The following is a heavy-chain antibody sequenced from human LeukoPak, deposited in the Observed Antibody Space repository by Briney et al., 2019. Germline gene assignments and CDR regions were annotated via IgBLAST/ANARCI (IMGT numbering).Heavy chain of an antibody. D-gene: IGHD2-15*01. CDR1: GYAFTSYY. CDR2: INPSGGST. J-gene: IGHJ3*02. CDR3: ARVRVVAATHDAFDI. Sequence: ASVKVSCKASGYAFTSYYMHWVRQAPGQGLEWMGIINPSGGSTSYAQKFQGGVTMTRDTSTSTVYMELSSLRSEDTAVYYCARVRVVAATHDAFDIWGQGTMVTVSS. V-gene: IGHV1-46*01.